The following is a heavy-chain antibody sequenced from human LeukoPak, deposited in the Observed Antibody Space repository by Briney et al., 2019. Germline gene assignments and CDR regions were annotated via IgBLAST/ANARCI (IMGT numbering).Heavy chain of an antibody. D-gene: IGHD1-26*01. CDR1: GGSISSSSYY. J-gene: IGHJ6*02. Sequence: SETLSLTCTVSGGSISSSSYYWGWIRQPPGKGLEWIGSIYYSGSTHYNPSLKSRVTISVDTSKNQFSLKLSSVTAADTAVYYCASSYSGSYYYYYGMDVWGQGTTVTVSS. CDR3: ASSYSGSYYYYYGMDV. V-gene: IGHV4-39*07. CDR2: IYYSGST.